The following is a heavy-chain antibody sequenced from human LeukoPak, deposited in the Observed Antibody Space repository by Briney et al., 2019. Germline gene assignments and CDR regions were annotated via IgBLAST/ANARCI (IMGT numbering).Heavy chain of an antibody. CDR1: GFTLSSYA. V-gene: IGHV3-64D*09. J-gene: IGHJ5*02. CDR2: ISSNGGST. D-gene: IGHD3-10*01. CDR3: VKDDRYFYGSGSPS. Sequence: PGGSLRLSCSASGFTLSSYAMHWVRQAPGKGLEFVSTISSNGGSTYYADSVRGRFTISRDNSKNTLYLQVSSLRAEDTALYYCVKDDRYFYGSGSPSWGQGTLVTVSS.